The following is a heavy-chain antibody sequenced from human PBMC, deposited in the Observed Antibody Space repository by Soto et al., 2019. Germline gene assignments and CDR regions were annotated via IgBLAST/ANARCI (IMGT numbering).Heavy chain of an antibody. CDR1: GGSISSYY. J-gene: IGHJ6*03. CDR2: IYYSGST. V-gene: IGHV4-59*01. Sequence: SETLSLSCTVSGGSISSYYWGWIRQPPGKGLEWIGYIYYSGSTNYNPSLKSRVTISVDTSKNQFSLKLSSVTAADTAVYYCARGIVVVPAEKYYYYYMDVWGKGTTVTVSS. CDR3: ARGIVVVPAEKYYYYYMDV. D-gene: IGHD2-2*01.